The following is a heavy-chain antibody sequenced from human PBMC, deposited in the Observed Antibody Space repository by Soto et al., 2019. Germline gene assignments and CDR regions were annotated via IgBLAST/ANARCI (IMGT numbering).Heavy chain of an antibody. CDR1: GYTFTSYY. CDR2: INPSGGST. J-gene: IGHJ6*02. V-gene: IGHV1-46*01. Sequence: QVQLVQSGAEVKKPGASVKVSCKASGYTFTSYYMHWVRQAPGQGLEWMGIINPSGGSTSYAQKFQGRVTMTRDTSTSTVYMQLSSLRSEDTAVYYCARAPPKYYDFWSGHTRPKYGMDVWGQGTTVTVSS. D-gene: IGHD3-3*01. CDR3: ARAPPKYYDFWSGHTRPKYGMDV.